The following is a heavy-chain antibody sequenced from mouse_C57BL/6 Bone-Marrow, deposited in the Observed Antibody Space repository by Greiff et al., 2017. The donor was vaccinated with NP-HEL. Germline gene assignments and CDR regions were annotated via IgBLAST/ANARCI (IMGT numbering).Heavy chain of an antibody. CDR1: GFTFSDYY. V-gene: IGHV5-12*01. J-gene: IGHJ3*01. D-gene: IGHD3-2*02. CDR2: ISNGGGST. CDR3: ARHGGQLRSPFAY. Sequence: EVQRVESGGGLVQPGGSLKLSCAASGFTFSDYYMYWVRQTPEKRLEWVAYISNGGGSTSYPAPVKGRFTISRENAKNTLYLQMSRLKAEDTAMYYCARHGGQLRSPFAYWGQGTLVTVSA.